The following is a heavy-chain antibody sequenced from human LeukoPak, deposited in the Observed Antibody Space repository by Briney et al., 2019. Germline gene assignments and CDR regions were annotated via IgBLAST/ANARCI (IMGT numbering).Heavy chain of an antibody. D-gene: IGHD2-15*01. CDR2: ISGDGSST. Sequence: PGGSLRLSCAASGFTFSNYWMHWVRHTPGKGLVWVSRISGDGSSTSYADSVKGRFTISRDNAKNTLYLQMNSLRAEDTAAYYCARSGLNRFDYWGQGTLVTVSS. CDR3: ARSGLNRFDY. J-gene: IGHJ4*02. V-gene: IGHV3-74*01. CDR1: GFTFSNYW.